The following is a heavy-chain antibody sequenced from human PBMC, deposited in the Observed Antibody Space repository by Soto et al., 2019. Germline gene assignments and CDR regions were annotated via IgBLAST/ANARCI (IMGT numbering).Heavy chain of an antibody. CDR1: GYTFTSYG. J-gene: IGHJ4*02. CDR2: ISAYNGNT. Sequence: ASVKVSCKASGYTFTSYGISWVRQAPGQGLEWMGWISAYNGNTGYAQKLQGRVTMTTDTSTSTAYMELRNLRSEDTAVYYWARAAVKEVAGTAIDYWGQGTLVTVSS. V-gene: IGHV1-18*01. CDR3: ARAAVKEVAGTAIDY. D-gene: IGHD2-15*01.